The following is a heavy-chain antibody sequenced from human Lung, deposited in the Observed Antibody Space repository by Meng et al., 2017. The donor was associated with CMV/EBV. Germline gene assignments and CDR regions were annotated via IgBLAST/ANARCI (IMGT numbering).Heavy chain of an antibody. CDR2: ISSSGSTI. J-gene: IGHJ3*02. CDR1: GFTFSSYE. D-gene: IGHD3-22*01. Sequence: GGSLRLXXAASGFTFSSYEMNWVRQAPGKGLEWVSYISSSGSTIYYADSVKGRFTISRDNAKNSLYLQMNSLRAEDTAVYYCARDRSVYYDTWRDDAVDIWGQWTMVXVSS. CDR3: ARDRSVYYDTWRDDAVDI. V-gene: IGHV3-48*03.